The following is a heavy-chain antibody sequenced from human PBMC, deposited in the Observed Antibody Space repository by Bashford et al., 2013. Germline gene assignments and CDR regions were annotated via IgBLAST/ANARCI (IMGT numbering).Heavy chain of an antibody. CDR3: AREAPNTYGFRGDL. Sequence: VRQAPGKGLEWVSGISGTGINTYYADSVKGRFTISRDNSKNTLYLQLNSLRAEDTAVYYCAREAPNTYGFRGDLWGQGTLVTVSS. V-gene: IGHV3-23*01. CDR2: ISGTGINT. D-gene: IGHD5-18*01. J-gene: IGHJ5*02.